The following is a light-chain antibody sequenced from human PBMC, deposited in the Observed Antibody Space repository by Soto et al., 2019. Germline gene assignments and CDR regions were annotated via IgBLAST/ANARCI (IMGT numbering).Light chain of an antibody. CDR2: EAR. CDR1: SIDFVTYNR. J-gene: IGLJ1*01. CDR3: AAWDDSLNGFYV. V-gene: IGLV2-18*01. Sequence: QSALTQPPSVSGSPGQSVTISCTGTSIDFVTYNRVSWYQQPPGTAPKLIIYEARNRPSGVPARFSGSKSGTSASLAISGLQSGDEGDYYCAAWDDSLNGFYVFGTGTKVTVL.